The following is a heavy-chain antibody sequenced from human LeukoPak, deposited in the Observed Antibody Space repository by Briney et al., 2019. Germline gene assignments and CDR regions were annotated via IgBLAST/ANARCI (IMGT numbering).Heavy chain of an antibody. D-gene: IGHD2-15*01. J-gene: IGHJ4*02. V-gene: IGHV3-7*01. CDR1: GFTFSTFW. CDR3: ARGGGTRTH. CDR2: IKQDGSEK. Sequence: GGSLRLSCAASGFTFSTFWMSWVRQAPGKGLEWVANIKQDGSEKNYVDSVKGRFTISRDNARNSVYLQMNSVTAEDTVVYYCARGGGTRTHWGRGVLVTVSS.